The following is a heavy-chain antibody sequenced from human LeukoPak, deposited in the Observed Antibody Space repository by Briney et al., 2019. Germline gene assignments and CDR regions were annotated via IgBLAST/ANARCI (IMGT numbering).Heavy chain of an antibody. J-gene: IGHJ4*02. CDR1: GFDFSSNW. D-gene: IGHD3-3*01. CDR3: AKDHYWSIDY. V-gene: IGHV3-74*01. CDR2: IKGDGIST. Sequence: GGSLRLSCAASGFDFSSNWMHWVRHAPGQGLVWVSRIKGDGISTNYADSVKGRFTIYRDIAKNTLYLQMNSLRAEDTGVYYCAKDHYWSIDYWGRGTLATVSS.